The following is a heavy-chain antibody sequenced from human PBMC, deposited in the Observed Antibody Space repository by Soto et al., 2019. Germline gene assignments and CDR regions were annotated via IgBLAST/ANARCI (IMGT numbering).Heavy chain of an antibody. CDR3: ARDREQWLVGVKDAFDI. Sequence: QVPLVESGGGVVQPGRSLRLSCAASGFTFSSYGMHWVRQAPGKGLEWVAVIWYDGSNKYYADSVKGRFTISRDNSKNTLYLQMNSLRAEDTAVYYCARDREQWLVGVKDAFDIWGQGTMVTVSS. D-gene: IGHD6-19*01. V-gene: IGHV3-33*01. J-gene: IGHJ3*02. CDR2: IWYDGSNK. CDR1: GFTFSSYG.